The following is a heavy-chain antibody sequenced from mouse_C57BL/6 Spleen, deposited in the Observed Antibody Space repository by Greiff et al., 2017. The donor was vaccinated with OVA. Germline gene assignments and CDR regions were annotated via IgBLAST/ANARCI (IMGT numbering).Heavy chain of an antibody. D-gene: IGHD4-1*01. Sequence: EVQLVESGGGLVQPGGSLSLSCAASGFTFTDYYMSWVRQPPGKALEWLGFIRNKANGYTTEYSASVKGRFTISRDNSQSILYLQMNALRAEDSATYCCARWRSYWDEGFAYWGQGTLVTVSA. J-gene: IGHJ3*01. CDR1: GFTFTDYY. CDR2: IRNKANGYTT. CDR3: ARWRSYWDEGFAY. V-gene: IGHV7-3*01.